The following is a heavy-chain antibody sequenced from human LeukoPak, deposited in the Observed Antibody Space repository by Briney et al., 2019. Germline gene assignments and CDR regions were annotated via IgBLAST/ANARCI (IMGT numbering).Heavy chain of an antibody. V-gene: IGHV3-7*01. CDR1: GFTFSTYW. CDR2: TREDGSEK. CDR3: ARDPHMAAAENY. J-gene: IGHJ4*02. Sequence: GGSLRLSCTASGFTFSTYWMSWVRQAPGKGLEWVANTREDGSEKYYVDSVKGRFTISRDNAKNSLYLQMNSLRAEDTAVYYCARDPHMAAAENYWGQGTLVTVSS. D-gene: IGHD6-13*01.